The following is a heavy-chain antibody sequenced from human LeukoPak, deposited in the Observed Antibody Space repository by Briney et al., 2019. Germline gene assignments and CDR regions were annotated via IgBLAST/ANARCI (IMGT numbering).Heavy chain of an antibody. V-gene: IGHV1-69*02. CDR3: ASGDCPNGVGPYYWYFDL. CDR2: IIPLLGIT. D-gene: IGHD2-8*01. Sequence: SVKVSCKASGGTVSNYTIDWVRQAPGHGLEWMGRIIPLLGITNYAQKFQGRVTIIADTSTSTAYMELSSLRSEDTAVYYCASGDCPNGVGPYYWYFDLWGRGTLVTVSS. J-gene: IGHJ2*01. CDR1: GGTVSNYT.